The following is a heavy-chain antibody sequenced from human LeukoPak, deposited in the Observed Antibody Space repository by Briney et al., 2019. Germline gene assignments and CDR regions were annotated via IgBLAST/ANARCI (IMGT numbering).Heavy chain of an antibody. V-gene: IGHV3-74*01. CDR3: ARESGFYGDYGAFDI. D-gene: IGHD4-17*01. Sequence: GGALRLSCAASGFTFIRYWMHWVRQAPGNGLVWVSRIYSDGSTTNYADSVKGRFTISRDNAKNTLYLQMTSLRAEDTAIYYCARESGFYGDYGAFDIWGQGTTVTVSS. CDR1: GFTFIRYW. CDR2: IYSDGSTT. J-gene: IGHJ3*02.